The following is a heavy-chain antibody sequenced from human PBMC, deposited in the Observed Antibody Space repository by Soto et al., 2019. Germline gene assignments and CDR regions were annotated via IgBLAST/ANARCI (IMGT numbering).Heavy chain of an antibody. CDR3: ARDSPSRPENYDFWSGYYFGGDYYYGMDV. CDR2: IYSGGST. D-gene: IGHD3-3*01. Sequence: PGGSLRLSCAASGFTVSSNYMSWVRQAPGKGLEWVSVIYSGGSTYYADSVKGRFTISRDNSKNTLYLQMNSLRAEDTAVYYCARDSPSRPENYDFWSGYYFGGDYYYGMDVWGQGTTVTVSS. V-gene: IGHV3-66*01. J-gene: IGHJ6*02. CDR1: GFTVSSNY.